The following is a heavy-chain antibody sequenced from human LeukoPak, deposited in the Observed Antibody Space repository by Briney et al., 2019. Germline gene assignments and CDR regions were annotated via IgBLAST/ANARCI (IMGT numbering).Heavy chain of an antibody. Sequence: GEPLKIPCKGSGYSFTCYWTAWARHIPGQGREWMATTYPGDSDTRYSPSFQGQVTISADKSISTAYLQWSSLKASDTAMYYCARHSMRSSGGSYLSDYGGQGTLVTVSS. J-gene: IGHJ4*02. CDR3: ARHSMRSSGGSYLSDY. CDR1: GYSFTCYW. CDR2: TYPGDSDT. D-gene: IGHD2-15*01. V-gene: IGHV5-51*01.